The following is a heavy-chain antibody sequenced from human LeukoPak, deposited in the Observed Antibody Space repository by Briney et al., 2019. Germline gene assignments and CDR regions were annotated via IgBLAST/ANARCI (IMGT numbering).Heavy chain of an antibody. Sequence: GGSLRLSCAASGFTFSSYAMSWVRQAPGKGLEWVSAISGSGGSTYYADSVKGRFTISRDNSKNTLYLQMNSLRAEDTAVYYCAKDGGSSWSYYYYYYYMDVWGKGTTVTVSS. CDR2: ISGSGGST. J-gene: IGHJ6*03. CDR3: AKDGGSSWSYYYYYYYMDV. D-gene: IGHD6-13*01. CDR1: GFTFSSYA. V-gene: IGHV3-23*01.